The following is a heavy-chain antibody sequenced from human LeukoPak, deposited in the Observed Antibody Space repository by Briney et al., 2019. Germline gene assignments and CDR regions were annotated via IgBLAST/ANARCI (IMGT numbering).Heavy chain of an antibody. V-gene: IGHV3-30*03. D-gene: IGHD5-12*01. Sequence: GGSLRLSCAASGFTFSSYGMHWVRQAPGKGLEWVAVISYDGSNKYYADSVKGRFTISRDNSKSTLYLQMNSLRAEDTAVYYCARKSGYDYLFDYWGQGTLVTVFS. CDR1: GFTFSSYG. CDR2: ISYDGSNK. CDR3: ARKSGYDYLFDY. J-gene: IGHJ4*02.